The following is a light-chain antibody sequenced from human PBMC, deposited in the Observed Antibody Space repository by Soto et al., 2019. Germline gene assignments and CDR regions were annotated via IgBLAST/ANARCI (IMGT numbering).Light chain of an antibody. CDR1: QGIRGD. V-gene: IGKV1-6*01. J-gene: IGKJ5*01. Sequence: ASQMTESPSSLSAALGDRVTITCRASQGIRGDLGWYQQKPGKAPKLLISATSTLQSGVPSRFSGRGSGTNFTLTTSSLQPEDFATYYCIQDFISPLTVGQGTRLEI. CDR3: IQDFISPLT. CDR2: ATS.